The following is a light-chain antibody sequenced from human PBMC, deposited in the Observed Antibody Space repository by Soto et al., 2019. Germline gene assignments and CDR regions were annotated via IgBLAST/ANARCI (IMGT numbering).Light chain of an antibody. CDR3: LQYGSSPPAYT. CDR2: GAS. CDR1: QYVSGSY. V-gene: IGKV3-20*01. Sequence: ESVLTQSPGTLSLSPGDRATLSCRASQYVSGSYFAWYQQKPGQAPRLLIYGASSRATGIPDRFSGSRSGTDFTLTNNRLETEDFAAYYCLQYGSSPPAYTFGQGTKLEIK. J-gene: IGKJ2*01.